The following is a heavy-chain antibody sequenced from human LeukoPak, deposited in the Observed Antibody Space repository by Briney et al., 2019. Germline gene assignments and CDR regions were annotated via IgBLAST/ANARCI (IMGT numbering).Heavy chain of an antibody. CDR3: TPSYYYDSSGCYLDFDY. Sequence: GGSLRLSCAASGFTFSNAWMSWVRQAPGKGLEWVGRIKSKTDGGTTDYAAPVKGRFTISRDDSKNTLYLQMNSLKTEDTAVYYCTPSYYYDSSGCYLDFDYWGQGTLVTVSS. J-gene: IGHJ4*02. CDR2: IKSKTDGGTT. D-gene: IGHD3-22*01. V-gene: IGHV3-15*01. CDR1: GFTFSNAW.